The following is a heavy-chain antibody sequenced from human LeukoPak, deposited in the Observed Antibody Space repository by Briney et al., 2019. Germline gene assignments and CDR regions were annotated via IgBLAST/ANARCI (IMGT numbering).Heavy chain of an antibody. CDR2: IHHTFSI. Sequence: PSETLSLTCAVSGDSISSDIWWTWVRQPPGKGLHSIADIHHTFSINYIPSLHCPVTISLSKSNNLFSLQLNSVPSPDTALYYCSRAPYYPLHYCGQGTLVTVSS. D-gene: IGHD3-10*01. V-gene: IGHV4-4*02. CDR1: GDSISSDIW. J-gene: IGHJ4*02. CDR3: SRAPYYPLHY.